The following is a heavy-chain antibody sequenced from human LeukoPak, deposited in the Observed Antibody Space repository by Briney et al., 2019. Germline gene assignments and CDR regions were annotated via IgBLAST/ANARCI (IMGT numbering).Heavy chain of an antibody. CDR2: INHSGST. V-gene: IGHV4-34*01. D-gene: IGHD3-3*01. Sequence: MSSETLSLTCAVYGGSFSGYYWSWIRQPPGKGLEWIGEINHSGSTNYNPSLKSRVTISVDTSKNQFSLKLSSVTAADTAVYYCARSRPGFLEWSSPAGFDPWGQGTLVTVSS. CDR3: ARSRPGFLEWSSPAGFDP. CDR1: GGSFSGYY. J-gene: IGHJ5*02.